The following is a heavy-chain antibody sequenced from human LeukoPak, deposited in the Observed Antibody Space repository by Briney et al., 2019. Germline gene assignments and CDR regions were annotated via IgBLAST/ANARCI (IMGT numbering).Heavy chain of an antibody. CDR3: ARTGTTRTLGNWFDP. V-gene: IGHV4-34*01. D-gene: IGHD1-1*01. Sequence: SETLSLTCAVYGGSFSGYYWSWIRQPPGKGLEWIGEINHSGSTNYNPSLKSRVTISVDTSKNQFSLKLSSVTAADTAVYYCARTGTTRTLGNWFDPWGQGTLVTVSS. J-gene: IGHJ5*02. CDR2: INHSGST. CDR1: GGSFSGYY.